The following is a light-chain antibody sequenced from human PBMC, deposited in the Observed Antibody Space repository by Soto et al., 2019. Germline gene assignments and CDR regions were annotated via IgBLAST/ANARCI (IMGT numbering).Light chain of an antibody. V-gene: IGKV3-15*01. J-gene: IGKJ2*01. CDR3: QEYNNCPPYT. CDR2: GAS. CDR1: QSVSSN. Sequence: EKVMTQSPATLSVSPGERATLSCRASQSVSSNLAWYQQKPGQAPRLLIYGASTRANGIPARFSGGGSGSEFTLTVSSLQSDDFAVYSCQEYNNCPPYTFGQGTKLEIK.